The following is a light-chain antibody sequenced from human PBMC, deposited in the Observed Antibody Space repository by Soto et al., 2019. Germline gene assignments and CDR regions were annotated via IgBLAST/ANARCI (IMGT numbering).Light chain of an antibody. CDR1: QDVSNH. CDR3: QQYDTYPFT. J-gene: IGKJ3*01. V-gene: IGKV1-16*02. CDR2: ATS. Sequence: DIQMTQSPSSLSASVGDRVTITCRASQDVSNHLAWFQQKPGKAPKSLISATSTLQSGVPSKFSGSGSRTDFTLIISSLQPEDFATYYCQQYDTYPFTFGPGTKVDIK.